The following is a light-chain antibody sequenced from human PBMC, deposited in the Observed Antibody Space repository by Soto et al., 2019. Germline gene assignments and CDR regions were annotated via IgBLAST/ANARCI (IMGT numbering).Light chain of an antibody. CDR3: QQYDPSPFS. Sequence: ENVLTQSPGTLSLSPGERATLSCRASQSVSSTYLAWYQQKPGQAPRLLIYGASSRATGIPDRFSGSGSGTAFTLTISRLEPEDFAVYYCQQYDPSPFSFGPGPRVDIK. CDR2: GAS. CDR1: QSVSSTY. J-gene: IGKJ3*01. V-gene: IGKV3-20*01.